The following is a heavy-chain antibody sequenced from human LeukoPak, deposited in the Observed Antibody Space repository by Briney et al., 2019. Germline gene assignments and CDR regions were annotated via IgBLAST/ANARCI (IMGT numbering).Heavy chain of an antibody. CDR3: AKEDVVVVPAAAYYFDY. CDR1: GFTFSAYG. Sequence: GGSLRLSCAASGFTFSAYGMSWVRQAPGKGLEWVSGISGSGDSTYYADSVKGRFTISRDNSKSTLYLQMNSLRADDTAVYYCAKEDVVVVPAAAYYFDYWGQGALVTVSS. D-gene: IGHD2-2*01. CDR2: ISGSGDST. J-gene: IGHJ4*02. V-gene: IGHV3-23*01.